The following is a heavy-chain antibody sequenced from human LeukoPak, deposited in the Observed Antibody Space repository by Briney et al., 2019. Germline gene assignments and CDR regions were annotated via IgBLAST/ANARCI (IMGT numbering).Heavy chain of an antibody. V-gene: IGHV1-3*01. J-gene: IGHJ4*02. CDR2: INAGNGNT. Sequence: ASVKVSCKASGYTFTSYAMHWVRQAPGQRLEWMGWINAGNGNTKYSQKFQGRVTITRDTSASTAYMELSSLRSEDTAVYYCARVLSASSSWPYFDYWGQGTLVTVSS. CDR1: GYTFTSYA. CDR3: ARVLSASSSWPYFDY. D-gene: IGHD6-13*01.